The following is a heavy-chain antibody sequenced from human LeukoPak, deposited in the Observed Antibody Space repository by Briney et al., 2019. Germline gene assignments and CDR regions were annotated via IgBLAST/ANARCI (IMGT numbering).Heavy chain of an antibody. J-gene: IGHJ3*02. V-gene: IGHV4-34*01. Sequence: PSETLSLTCAVYGGSFSGYYWSWIRQPPGKGLEWIGEINHSGSTNYNPSLKSRVTISVDTSKNQFSLKLSSVTAADTAVYYCAREVDSKAFDIWGQGTMVTVSS. CDR3: AREVDSKAFDI. D-gene: IGHD3-22*01. CDR2: INHSGST. CDR1: GGSFSGYY.